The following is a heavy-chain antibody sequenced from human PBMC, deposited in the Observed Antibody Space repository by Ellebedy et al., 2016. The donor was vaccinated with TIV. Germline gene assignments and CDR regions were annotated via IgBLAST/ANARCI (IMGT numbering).Heavy chain of an antibody. Sequence: PGGSLRLSCAASGFTFSSYWMHWVRQAPGKGLVWVSTISNTGSRTYYADSVEGRFIISRDNSKRTLYLQMNSLRAEDTAVYYCAKGRGGGSDSSAPRYYFDYWGLGTLVTVSS. V-gene: IGHV3-23*01. J-gene: IGHJ4*02. CDR2: ISNTGSRT. CDR1: GFTFSSYW. D-gene: IGHD3-22*01. CDR3: AKGRGGGSDSSAPRYYFDY.